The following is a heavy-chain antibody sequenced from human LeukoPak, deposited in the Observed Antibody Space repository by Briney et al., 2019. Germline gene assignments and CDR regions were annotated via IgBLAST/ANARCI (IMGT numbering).Heavy chain of an antibody. Sequence: PGGSLKLSCAASGFTFSSYAMSWVRQAPGKGLEWVSAISGSGGSTYYADSVKGRFTISRDNSKNTLYLQMNSLRAEDTAVYYCAKDLRRVVPANWFDPWGQGTLVTVSS. CDR1: GFTFSSYA. J-gene: IGHJ5*02. CDR3: AKDLRRVVPANWFDP. D-gene: IGHD2-2*01. V-gene: IGHV3-23*01. CDR2: ISGSGGST.